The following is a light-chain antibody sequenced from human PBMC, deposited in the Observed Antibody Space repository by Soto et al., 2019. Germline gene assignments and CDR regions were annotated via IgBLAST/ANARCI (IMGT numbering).Light chain of an antibody. V-gene: IGLV2-8*01. CDR3: CSYADNTDYV. J-gene: IGLJ1*01. CDR2: EVT. Sequence: QSVLTQPPSASGSLGQSVTISCTGTSSDVGAYNYVSWYQQHPGKAPKLMIYEVTRRPSGVPDRFPGSKSGNTASLNVSGLQAEDEADYYCCSYADNTDYVFGTGTKVTVL. CDR1: SSDVGAYNY.